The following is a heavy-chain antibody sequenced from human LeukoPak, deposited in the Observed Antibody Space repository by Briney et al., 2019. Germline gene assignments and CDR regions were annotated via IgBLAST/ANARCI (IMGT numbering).Heavy chain of an antibody. D-gene: IGHD3-22*01. Sequence: SETLSLTCTVSGGSISSGGYYWRWIRQHPGKGLEWIGYIYYSGSTYYNPSLKSRVTISVDTSKNQFSLKLSSVTAADTAVYYCARGSHDSSGYYYFDYWGQGTLVTVSS. CDR2: IYYSGST. J-gene: IGHJ4*02. CDR3: ARGSHDSSGYYYFDY. CDR1: GGSISSGGYY. V-gene: IGHV4-31*03.